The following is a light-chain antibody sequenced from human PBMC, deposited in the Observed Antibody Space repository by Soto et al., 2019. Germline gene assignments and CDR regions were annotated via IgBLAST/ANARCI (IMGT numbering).Light chain of an antibody. J-gene: IGLJ1*01. CDR3: CSYADGSIYF. CDR1: SRDVGAYDY. CDR2: YVD. V-gene: IGLV2-14*03. Sequence: QSALTQPASVSGSPGQSITISCTGTSRDVGAYDYVSWYLQYPDKAPQLLIYYVDHRPSGVSSRFSGSRSGNTASLTISGLQAEDEGDYYCCSYADGSIYFFGSGTKATAL.